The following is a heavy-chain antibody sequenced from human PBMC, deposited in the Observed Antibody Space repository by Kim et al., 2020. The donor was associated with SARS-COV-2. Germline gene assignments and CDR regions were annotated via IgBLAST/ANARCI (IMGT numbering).Heavy chain of an antibody. D-gene: IGHD3-22*01. Sequence: NPSPKSRVTISVDTSKKQFSLKLSSVTAADTAVYYCARGLDSSGYYDFDYWGQGTLVTVSS. J-gene: IGHJ4*02. V-gene: IGHV4-34*01. CDR3: ARGLDSSGYYDFDY.